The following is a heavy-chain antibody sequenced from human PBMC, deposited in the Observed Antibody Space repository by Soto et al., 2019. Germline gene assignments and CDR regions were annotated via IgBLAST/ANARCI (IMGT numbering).Heavy chain of an antibody. D-gene: IGHD3-10*01. V-gene: IGHV1-8*01. J-gene: IGHJ4*02. CDR3: ARGVDAGVDY. Sequence: QVQLVQSGAEVKEPGASVKVSCRASGYTFANYDINWLRQAAGQGLEWMGWMSPSSGDTGYAQKFQGRVTKTRDTSINTAYVELSSLRSEDTALYYCARGVDAGVDYWGQGTLVTVSS. CDR1: GYTFANYD. CDR2: MSPSSGDT.